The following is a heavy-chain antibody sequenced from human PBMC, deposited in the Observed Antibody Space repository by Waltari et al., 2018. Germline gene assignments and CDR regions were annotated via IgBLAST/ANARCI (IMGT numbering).Heavy chain of an antibody. Sequence: QIRLEESGAEVKKPGDSVKVSRKASGHTSTAYGIRWVRQAPGEGLEWMGWVSASNGDTKYAQKFQDRVTMTTDASTSTVYMELRSLRSDDTAVYYCAREHRYYFDTHTLYFDLWGRGTLVTVSS. CDR1: GHTSTAYG. J-gene: IGHJ2*01. D-gene: IGHD3-9*01. V-gene: IGHV1-18*01. CDR3: AREHRYYFDTHTLYFDL. CDR2: VSASNGDT.